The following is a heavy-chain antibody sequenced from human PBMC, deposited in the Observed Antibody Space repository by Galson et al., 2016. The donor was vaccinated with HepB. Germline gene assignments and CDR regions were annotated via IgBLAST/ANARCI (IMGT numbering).Heavy chain of an antibody. CDR3: ARDETFGPEYYSGMHV. CDR2: VIPTLGVT. CDR1: GGTFSTYG. D-gene: IGHD2/OR15-2a*01. Sequence: SVKVSCKASGGTFSTYGISWVRQAPGQGLEWMGRVIPTLGVTTYAQKFRGRVTITADTSTSTGYMGLSRLRFDDTAVLYCARDETFGPEYYSGMHVWGQGTTVTVSS. V-gene: IGHV1-69*04. J-gene: IGHJ6*02.